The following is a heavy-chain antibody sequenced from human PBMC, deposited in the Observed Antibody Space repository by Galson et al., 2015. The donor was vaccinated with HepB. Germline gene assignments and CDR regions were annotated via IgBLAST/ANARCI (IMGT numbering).Heavy chain of an antibody. V-gene: IGHV3-23*01. Sequence: SLRLSCAASGFTFSNYGMSWVRQAPGKGLEWVSGISGNGGDTHYADSVKGRFTISRDNSKNTLYLQMNSLRAEDTAVYYCAKSPDYWFLDYWGQGTLVTVSS. CDR2: ISGNGGDT. CDR1: GFTFSNYG. J-gene: IGHJ4*02. D-gene: IGHD4/OR15-4a*01. CDR3: AKSPDYWFLDY.